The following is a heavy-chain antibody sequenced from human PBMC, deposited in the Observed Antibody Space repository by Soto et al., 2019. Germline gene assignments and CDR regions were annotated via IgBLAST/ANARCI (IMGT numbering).Heavy chain of an antibody. J-gene: IGHJ6*02. Sequence: SVKVSCKASGGTISRHGISWVRQAPGQGLEWMGGIVPIFGTPEYAQRFLGRVTITADESTSTSYLELSSLGSQDTAIYYCARSTPQLRSAVLKTTYYYYYGLDVWGQGTTVTVS. CDR2: IVPIFGTP. D-gene: IGHD1-1*01. CDR3: ARSTPQLRSAVLKTTYYYYYGLDV. CDR1: GGTISRHG. V-gene: IGHV1-69*13.